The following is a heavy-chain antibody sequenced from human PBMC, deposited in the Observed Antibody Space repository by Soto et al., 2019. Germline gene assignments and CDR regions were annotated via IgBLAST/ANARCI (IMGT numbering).Heavy chain of an antibody. D-gene: IGHD6-19*01. J-gene: IGHJ4*02. Sequence: GGSLRLSCAASGFTFNNAWMNWVRQAPGRGLEWVGRIKSEADGGTADYAAPVEGRLTISRDESKNTLYLQMNSLKTEDTAVYYCTTIRYSSGWYSGGPFDYWGQGTLVTVSS. CDR2: IKSEADGGTA. V-gene: IGHV3-15*07. CDR1: GFTFNNAW. CDR3: TTIRYSSGWYSGGPFDY.